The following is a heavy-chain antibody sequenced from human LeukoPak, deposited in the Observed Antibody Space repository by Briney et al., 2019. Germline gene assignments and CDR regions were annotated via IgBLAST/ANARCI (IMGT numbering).Heavy chain of an antibody. J-gene: IGHJ4*02. V-gene: IGHV1-69*13. CDR1: GGTVSSYA. CDR2: IIPIFGTA. D-gene: IGHD6-6*01. CDR3: ARDRGGIAARPFDY. Sequence: SVKVSCKASGGTVSSYAINWVRQAPGQGLEWMGGIIPIFGTANYAQKFQGKVTITADESTSTAYMELRSLRSDDTAVYYCARDRGGIAARPFDYWGQGTLVTVSS.